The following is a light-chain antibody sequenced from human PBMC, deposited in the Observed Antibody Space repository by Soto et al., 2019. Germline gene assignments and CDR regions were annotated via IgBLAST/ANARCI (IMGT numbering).Light chain of an antibody. V-gene: IGKV3-15*01. Sequence: EIVMTQSPATLSVSPGERATLSCRASQSISSKLGWYQQRPGQAPRLLIYGASTRATGIPARFSGSGSGTEFTLTISSLQSEDFAVYYCQQYNTWRSITFGQGTRLEIK. CDR3: QQYNTWRSIT. CDR1: QSISSK. CDR2: GAS. J-gene: IGKJ5*01.